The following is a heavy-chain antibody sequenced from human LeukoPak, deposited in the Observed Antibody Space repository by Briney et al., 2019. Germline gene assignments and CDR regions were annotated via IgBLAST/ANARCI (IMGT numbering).Heavy chain of an antibody. D-gene: IGHD3-22*01. CDR3: ARVPSRYDSSGYPGY. J-gene: IGHJ4*02. V-gene: IGHV3-11*01. CDR1: GFTFSDYY. CDR2: ISSSGSTI. Sequence: GGSLRLSCAASGFTFSDYYMSWIRQAPGKGLEWVSYISSSGSTIYYADSVKGRFTISRDNAKNSLYLQVNSLRAEDTAVYYCARVPSRYDSSGYPGYWGQGTLVTVSS.